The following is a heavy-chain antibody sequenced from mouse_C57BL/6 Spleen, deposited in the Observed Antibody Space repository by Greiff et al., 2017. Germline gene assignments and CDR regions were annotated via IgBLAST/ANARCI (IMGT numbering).Heavy chain of an antibody. V-gene: IGHV14-2*01. CDR1: GFNINDYY. CDR3: ARGYCGSSSPWFAY. J-gene: IGHJ3*01. Sequence: VQLQQSGAELVKPGASVKMSCTASGFNINDYYMHWVKQRPEQGLEWIGRIDPEDGDTKYDRKFQGKATITADKSSNTAYMQLSSLTSEDTAVYDYARGYCGSSSPWFAYWGQGTLGTVSA. CDR2: IDPEDGDT. D-gene: IGHD1-1*01.